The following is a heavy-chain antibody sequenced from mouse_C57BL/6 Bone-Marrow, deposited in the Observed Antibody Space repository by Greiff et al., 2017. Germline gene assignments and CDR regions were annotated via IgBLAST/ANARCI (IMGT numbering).Heavy chain of an antibody. CDR3: ARLDDYAMDY. V-gene: IGHV5-6*01. Sequence: EVMLVESGGDLVKPGGSLKLSCAASGFTFSSYGMSLVRQTPDKRLEWVATISSGGSYTYYPHSVKGRFTISRDNAKNTLYLQMSSLKSEDTAMYYCARLDDYAMDYWGQGTSVTVSS. CDR1: GFTFSSYG. J-gene: IGHJ4*01. CDR2: ISSGGSYT.